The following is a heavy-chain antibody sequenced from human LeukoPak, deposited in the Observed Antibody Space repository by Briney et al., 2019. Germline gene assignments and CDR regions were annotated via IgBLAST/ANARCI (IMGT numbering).Heavy chain of an antibody. J-gene: IGHJ4*02. Sequence: GASVKVSCKASGYTFTSYYMHWVRQAPGQGLEWMGWINPNSGGTNYAQKFQGRVTMTRDTSISTAYMELSRLRSDDTAVYYCATLWGIAAAGTPGHFDYWGQGTLVTVSS. CDR1: GYTFTSYY. D-gene: IGHD6-13*01. V-gene: IGHV1-2*02. CDR3: ATLWGIAAAGTPGHFDY. CDR2: INPNSGGT.